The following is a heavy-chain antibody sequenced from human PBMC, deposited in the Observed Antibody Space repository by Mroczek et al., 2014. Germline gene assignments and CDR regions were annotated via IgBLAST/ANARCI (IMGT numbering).Heavy chain of an antibody. J-gene: IGHJ4*02. CDR1: GGSFSGYY. Sequence: QVQLQQWGAGLLKPSETLSLTCAVYGGSFSGYYWSWIRQPPGKGLEWIGEINHSGSTNYNPSLKSRVTISVDTSKNQFSLKLSSVTAADTAVYYCARVPHRRYCSSTSCYQFDYWGQGTLVTVSS. D-gene: IGHD2-2*01. V-gene: IGHV4-34*01. CDR3: ARVPHRRYCSSTSCYQFDY. CDR2: INHSGST.